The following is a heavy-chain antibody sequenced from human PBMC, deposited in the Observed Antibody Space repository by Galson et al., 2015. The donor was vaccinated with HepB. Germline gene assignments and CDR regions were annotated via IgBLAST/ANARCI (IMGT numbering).Heavy chain of an antibody. Sequence: SLRLSCAASGFTVSSNYMSWVRQAPGKGLEWVSVIYSGGSTYYADSVKGRFTISRDNSKNTLYLQMNSLGAEDTAVYYCARDGYSSSWDVRYFDLWGRGTLVTVSS. CDR2: IYSGGST. V-gene: IGHV3-66*01. CDR1: GFTVSSNY. D-gene: IGHD6-13*01. J-gene: IGHJ2*01. CDR3: ARDGYSSSWDVRYFDL.